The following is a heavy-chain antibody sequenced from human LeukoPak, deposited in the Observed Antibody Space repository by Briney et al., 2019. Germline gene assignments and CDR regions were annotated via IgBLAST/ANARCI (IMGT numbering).Heavy chain of an antibody. D-gene: IGHD2-21*01. CDR1: GFTFGDYA. J-gene: IGHJ6*03. Sequence: GRSLRLSCTASGFTFGDYAMSWFRQAPGKGLEWVGFIRSKAYGGTTEYAASVKGRFTISRDDSKSIAYLQMNSLKTEDTAVYYCTRAYAVGVVYYYYYMDVWGKGTTVTVSS. CDR3: TRAYAVGVVYYYYYMDV. CDR2: IRSKAYGGTT. V-gene: IGHV3-49*03.